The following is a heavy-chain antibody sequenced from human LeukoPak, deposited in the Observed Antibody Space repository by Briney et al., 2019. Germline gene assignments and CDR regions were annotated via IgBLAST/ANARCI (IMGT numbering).Heavy chain of an antibody. Sequence: GGSLRLSCAASGFTFSRYWMSWVRQAPGKGLEWVANIKQDGSEKYYVDSVKGRFTISRDNAENLQYLQMNSLRAEDTAVYYCVKILAYCGGDCYDAFDVWGPGTMVTVSS. D-gene: IGHD2-21*02. V-gene: IGHV3-7*05. CDR2: IKQDGSEK. CDR3: VKILAYCGGDCYDAFDV. CDR1: GFTFSRYW. J-gene: IGHJ3*01.